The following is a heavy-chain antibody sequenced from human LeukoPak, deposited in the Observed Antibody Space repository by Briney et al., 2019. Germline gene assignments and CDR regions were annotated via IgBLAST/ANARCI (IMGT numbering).Heavy chain of an antibody. Sequence: ASVKVSFKASGYTFTSYGISWVRQAPGQGLEWMGWISAYNGNTNYAQKLQGRVTMTTDTSTSTAYMELRSLRSDDTAVYYCARDSPTPRYFQHWGQGTLVTVSS. CDR3: ARDSPTPRYFQH. J-gene: IGHJ1*01. CDR2: ISAYNGNT. V-gene: IGHV1-18*01. D-gene: IGHD2-15*01. CDR1: GYTFTSYG.